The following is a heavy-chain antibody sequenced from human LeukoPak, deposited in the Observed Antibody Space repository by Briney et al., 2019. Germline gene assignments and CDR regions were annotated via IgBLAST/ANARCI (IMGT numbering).Heavy chain of an antibody. CDR1: GFTFTDYR. Sequence: GGSLRLSCEVSGFTFTDYRMNWVRQAPGKGPEWVASIRQDGSEKTYVDSVKGRFTISRDNTKNSLSLQLNGLRAEDTAVYYCARDGTAAGLYFDLWGQGTLVTVSS. CDR2: IRQDGSEK. V-gene: IGHV3-7*01. D-gene: IGHD6-13*01. CDR3: ARDGTAAGLYFDL. J-gene: IGHJ4*01.